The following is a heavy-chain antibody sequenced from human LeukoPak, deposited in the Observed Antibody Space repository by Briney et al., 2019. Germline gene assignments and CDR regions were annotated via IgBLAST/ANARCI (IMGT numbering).Heavy chain of an antibody. J-gene: IGHJ4*02. CDR3: ASSESTTGYFDY. D-gene: IGHD6-19*01. Sequence: SETLSLTCTVSGGSISSYYWSWIRQHPGKGLEWIGYIYYSGSTYYNPSLKSRVTISVDTSKNQFSLKLSSVTAADTAVYYCASSESTTGYFDYWGQGTLVTVSS. CDR1: GGSISSYY. CDR2: IYYSGST. V-gene: IGHV4-59*06.